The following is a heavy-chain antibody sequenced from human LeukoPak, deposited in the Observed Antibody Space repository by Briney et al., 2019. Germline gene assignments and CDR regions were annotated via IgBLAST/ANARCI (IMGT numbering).Heavy chain of an antibody. CDR1: GHPFSRYA. CDR2: ISGGGGNT. D-gene: IGHD3-10*01. J-gene: IGHJ5*02. Sequence: PGVSLRLLYRSSGHPFSRYAMSWVRQAPGKGLEWVSNISGGGGNTYYADSVKRRFTISRDISKSTLYLQMSSLRAEDTGVYYCAKDGDIWLGDLNWFDPWGQGTLVTVSS. V-gene: IGHV3-23*01. CDR3: AKDGDIWLGDLNWFDP.